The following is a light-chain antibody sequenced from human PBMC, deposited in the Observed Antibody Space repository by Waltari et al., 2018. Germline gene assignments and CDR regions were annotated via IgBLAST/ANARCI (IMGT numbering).Light chain of an antibody. CDR3: CSFASRIGV. V-gene: IGLV2-23*02. J-gene: IGLJ2*01. CDR1: SSAVGSYNF. Sequence: QSALTQPASVSGSPGQSITISCTGTSSAVGSYNFVSWYQQHPGKAPKLIISEVTKRPSGVSNRFSGSKSGNTASLTISGLQADDEADYYCCSFASRIGVFGGGTKVTVL. CDR2: EVT.